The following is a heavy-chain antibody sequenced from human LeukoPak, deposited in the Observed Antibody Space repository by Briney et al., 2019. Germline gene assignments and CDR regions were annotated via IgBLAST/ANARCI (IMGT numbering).Heavy chain of an antibody. J-gene: IGHJ4*02. CDR3: ARDNSDILTGYYPYFDY. D-gene: IGHD3-9*01. CDR1: GVSISSSSYY. V-gene: IGHV4-39*07. Sequence: SQTLSLTCTVSGVSISSSSYYWGWIRQPPGKGLEWIGSIYYSGSTYYNPSLKSRVTISVDTSKNQFSLKLSSVTAADTAVYYCARDNSDILTGYYPYFDYWGQGTLVTVSS. CDR2: IYYSGST.